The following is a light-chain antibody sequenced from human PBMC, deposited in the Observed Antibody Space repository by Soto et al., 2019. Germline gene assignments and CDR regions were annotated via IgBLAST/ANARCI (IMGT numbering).Light chain of an antibody. J-gene: IGLJ1*01. CDR1: TGAVTSGHY. CDR2: DTS. V-gene: IGLV7-46*01. Sequence: HAVVTQEPSLTVSPGGTVTLTCGSSTGAVTSGHYPYWFQQKPGQAPRTLIYDTSDKHSWTPARFSGSLLGGKAALTLSGAQPEDEAEYYCMLFHSGDRRVLGPGT. CDR3: MLFHSGDRRV.